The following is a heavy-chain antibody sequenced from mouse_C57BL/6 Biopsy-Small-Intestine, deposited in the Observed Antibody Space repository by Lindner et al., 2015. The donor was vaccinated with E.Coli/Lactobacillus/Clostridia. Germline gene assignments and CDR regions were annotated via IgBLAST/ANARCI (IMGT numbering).Heavy chain of an antibody. J-gene: IGHJ2*01. CDR3: ARSLSGTGAYFDY. CDR1: GYTFTSYV. CDR2: INPYNHRT. V-gene: IGHV1-14*01. D-gene: IGHD4-1*01. Sequence: VQLQESGPELVKPGASVKISCKASGYTFTSYVMHWVKQKPGQGLEWIGCINPYNHRTNYNEKFKGKATLTSDKSSSTAYMELSSLTSEDSAVYYCARSLSGTGAYFDYWGQGTTLTVSS.